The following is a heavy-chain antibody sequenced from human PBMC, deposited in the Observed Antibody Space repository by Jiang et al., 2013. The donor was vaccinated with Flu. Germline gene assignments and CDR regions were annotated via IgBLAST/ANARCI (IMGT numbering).Heavy chain of an antibody. D-gene: IGHD1-7*01. Sequence: YNPSLKSRVTISVDTSKNQFSLKLSSVTAADTAVYYCARDTGNYPKLRTTTGMDVWGQGTTVTVS. V-gene: IGHV4-31*02. J-gene: IGHJ6*02. CDR3: ARDTGNYPKLRTTTGMDV.